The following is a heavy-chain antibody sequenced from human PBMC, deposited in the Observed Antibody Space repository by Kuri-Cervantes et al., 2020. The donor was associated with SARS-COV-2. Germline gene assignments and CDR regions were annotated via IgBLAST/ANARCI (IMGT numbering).Heavy chain of an antibody. Sequence: ASVKVSCKASGYTFTSYGISWVRQAPGQGLEWMGCISAYNGNTNYAQKLQGRVTMTTDTSTSTAYMELRSLRSEDTAVYHCARDEGVMLGTISQFDYWGQGTPVTVSS. CDR1: GYTFTSYG. CDR2: ISAYNGNT. V-gene: IGHV1-18*01. J-gene: IGHJ4*02. D-gene: IGHD2-2*01. CDR3: ARDEGVMLGTISQFDY.